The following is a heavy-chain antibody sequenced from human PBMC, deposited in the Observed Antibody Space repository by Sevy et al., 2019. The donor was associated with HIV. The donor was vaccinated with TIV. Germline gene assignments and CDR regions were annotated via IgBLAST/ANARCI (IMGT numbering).Heavy chain of an antibody. CDR1: GFTFSRYW. CDR2: IKVDGSEK. V-gene: IGHV3-7*03. J-gene: IGHJ6*02. D-gene: IGHD2-2*01. Sequence: GGSLRLSCAASGFTFSRYWMSWVRQAPGKGLEWVANIKVDGSEKYYVDSVKGRFTISRDNAKNSLYLQMNSLRAEDTAVYYCARVCSSTRCLWGMDVWGQGTTVTVSS. CDR3: ARVCSSTRCLWGMDV.